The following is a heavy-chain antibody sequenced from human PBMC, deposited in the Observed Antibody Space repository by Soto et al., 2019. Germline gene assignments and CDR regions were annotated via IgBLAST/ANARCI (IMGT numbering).Heavy chain of an antibody. D-gene: IGHD6-6*01. Sequence: QVQLVQSGAEVKKPGASVKVSCKASGYTFTSYGISWVRQAPGQGLEWMGWISAYNGNTNYAQKLQGRVNMTTDTSTSTAYTELKSLRSDSTAVYYCARDSYSSSSGWFDPWVQGTLVTVST. V-gene: IGHV1-18*01. CDR1: GYTFTSYG. CDR2: ISAYNGNT. CDR3: ARDSYSSSSGWFDP. J-gene: IGHJ5*02.